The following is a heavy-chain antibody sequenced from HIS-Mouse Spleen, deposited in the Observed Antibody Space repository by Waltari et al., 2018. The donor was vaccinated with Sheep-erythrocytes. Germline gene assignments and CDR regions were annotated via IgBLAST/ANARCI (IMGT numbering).Heavy chain of an antibody. Sequence: EVQLVESGGGLVQPGGSLRLSCAASGFTFSSYDMHWVRQATGKGLEGSEAIGTAGDTYNPGSVKGRFTISRENAKNSLYLQMNSLRAGDTAVYYCARANSGSYDDAFDIWGQGTMVTVSS. J-gene: IGHJ3*02. CDR2: IGTAGDT. V-gene: IGHV3-13*01. CDR3: ARANSGSYDDAFDI. CDR1: GFTFSSYD. D-gene: IGHD1-26*01.